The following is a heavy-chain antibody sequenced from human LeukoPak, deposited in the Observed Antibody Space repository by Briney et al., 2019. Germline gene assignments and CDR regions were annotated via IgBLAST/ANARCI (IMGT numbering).Heavy chain of an antibody. J-gene: IGHJ4*02. Sequence: GGSLRLSCAASGFTFSSYSMNWVRQAPGKGLEWVSYISSSSSTIYYADSVKGRFTISRDNAKNSLYLQMNSLRAEDTAVYYCARPTSNMVRGDYFDYWGQGTLVTVSS. D-gene: IGHD3-10*01. V-gene: IGHV3-48*04. CDR2: ISSSSSTI. CDR3: ARPTSNMVRGDYFDY. CDR1: GFTFSSYS.